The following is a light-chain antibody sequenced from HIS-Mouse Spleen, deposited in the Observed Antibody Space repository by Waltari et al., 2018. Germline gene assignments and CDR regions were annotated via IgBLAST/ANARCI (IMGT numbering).Light chain of an antibody. CDR2: DVS. V-gene: IGLV2-14*03. CDR1: SSDVGGYNY. CDR3: SSYTSSSTLNYV. J-gene: IGLJ1*01. Sequence: QSALTQPASVSGSPGQSITISCTGTSSDVGGYNYVYWYQHHPGKAPKLMIYDVSNRPSGVSNRFSGSKSGNTASLTISGLQAEDEADYYCSSYTSSSTLNYVFGTGTKVTVL.